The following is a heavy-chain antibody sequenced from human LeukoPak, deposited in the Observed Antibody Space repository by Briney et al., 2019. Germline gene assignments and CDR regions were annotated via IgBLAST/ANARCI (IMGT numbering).Heavy chain of an antibody. Sequence: GGSLRLSCAASGFTFSTYWMTWVRQAPGKGLKWVAYIRPDGSGTYYVDSVKGRFTISRDNAKNSLYLQMNSLRTEDTAVYYCTMNRVAAAGDDCGQGTLVTVSS. CDR1: GFTFSTYW. J-gene: IGHJ1*01. D-gene: IGHD6-13*01. CDR3: TMNRVAAAGDD. CDR2: IRPDGSGT. V-gene: IGHV3-7*01.